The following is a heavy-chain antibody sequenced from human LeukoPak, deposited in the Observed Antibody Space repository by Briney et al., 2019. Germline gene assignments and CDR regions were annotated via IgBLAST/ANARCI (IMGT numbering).Heavy chain of an antibody. CDR1: GGTFSSYA. V-gene: IGHV1-69*13. CDR3: ARAHKQYSSSYNWFDP. D-gene: IGHD6-6*01. J-gene: IGHJ5*02. CDR2: IIPIFGTA. Sequence: GASVKVSCKAPGGTFSSYAISWVRQAPGQGLEWMGGIIPIFGTANYAQKFQGRVTITADESTSTAYMELSSLRSEDTAVYYCARAHKQYSSSYNWFDPWGQGTLVTVSS.